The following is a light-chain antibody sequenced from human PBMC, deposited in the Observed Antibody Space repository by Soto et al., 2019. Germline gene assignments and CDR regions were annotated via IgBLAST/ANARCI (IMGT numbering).Light chain of an antibody. J-gene: IGKJ5*01. CDR1: QSVSSN. CDR2: GAS. Sequence: EIVMTQSPVTLSVSPGERATLSCRASQSVSSNLAWYQQKPGQAPRLLIYGASNRATGIPDRFSGSGSGTDFTLTITRLEPEDFAVYYCQQYGSSPRTFGQGTRLEIK. CDR3: QQYGSSPRT. V-gene: IGKV3-20*01.